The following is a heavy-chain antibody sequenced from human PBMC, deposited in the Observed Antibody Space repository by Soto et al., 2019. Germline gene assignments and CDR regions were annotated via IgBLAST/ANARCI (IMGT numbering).Heavy chain of an antibody. CDR2: IIPIFGTA. CDR1: GGTFSSYA. V-gene: IGHV1-69*01. Sequence: QVQLVQSGAEMKKPGSSVKVSCKASGGTFSSYAISWVRQAPGQGLEWMGGIIPIFGTANYAQKFQGRVTITADESTSTAYMELSSLRSEDTDVHYCSRASRFDSSGYYEYFQHWGQVTLVTVSS. D-gene: IGHD3-22*01. CDR3: SRASRFDSSGYYEYFQH. J-gene: IGHJ1*01.